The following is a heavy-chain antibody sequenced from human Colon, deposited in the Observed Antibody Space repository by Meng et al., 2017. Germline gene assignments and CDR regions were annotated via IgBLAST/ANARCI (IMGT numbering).Heavy chain of an antibody. J-gene: IGHJ4*02. Sequence: QVQLLHSGAEVKKPGSSVKVSCKASGGTFSRYTISWVRQAPGQGLEWMGRIIPILGIANYAQKVQGRVTITADKSTSTAYMELSSLRSEDTAVYYCARDGASSSGYPLFVWGQGTLVTVSS. CDR3: ARDGASSSGYPLFV. D-gene: IGHD3-22*01. CDR2: IIPILGIA. CDR1: GGTFSRYT. V-gene: IGHV1-69*04.